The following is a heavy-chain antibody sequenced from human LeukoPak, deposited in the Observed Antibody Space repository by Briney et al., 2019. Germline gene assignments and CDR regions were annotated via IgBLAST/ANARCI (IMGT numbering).Heavy chain of an antibody. D-gene: IGHD3-10*01. V-gene: IGHV4-34*01. CDR3: ARAGHFQYRRAYYYGSGYSKDAFDI. J-gene: IGHJ3*02. CDR1: GGSFSGYY. CDR2: INHSGST. Sequence: PSETLSLTCVVYGGSFSGYYWSWIRQPPGKGLEWIGEINHSGSTNYNPSLKSRVTISVDTSKNQFSLKLSSVTAADTAVYYCARAGHFQYRRAYYYGSGYSKDAFDIWGQGTMVTVSS.